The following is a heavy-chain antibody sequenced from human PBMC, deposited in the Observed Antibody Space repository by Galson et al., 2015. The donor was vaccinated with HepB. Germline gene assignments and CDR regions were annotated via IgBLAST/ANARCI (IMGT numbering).Heavy chain of an antibody. CDR3: ARGGRLGELSSSDY. D-gene: IGHD3-16*02. CDR2: ISTYTGNA. V-gene: IGHV1-18*01. CDR1: GYKFMTYG. Sequence: SVKVSCKASGYKFMTYGINWVRQAPGQGLEWMGWISTYTGNAKYAQKFQGRVTMTTDTSTSTAYMELRRLRSDDTAVYYCARGGRLGELSSSDYWGQGTLVTVSS. J-gene: IGHJ4*02.